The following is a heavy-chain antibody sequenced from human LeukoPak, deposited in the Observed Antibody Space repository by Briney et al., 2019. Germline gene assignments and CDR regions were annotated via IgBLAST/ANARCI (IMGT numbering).Heavy chain of an antibody. CDR1: GYTFTSYY. CDR2: INPSDGST. V-gene: IGHV1-46*01. J-gene: IGHJ4*02. D-gene: IGHD6-6*01. Sequence: EASVKVSCKASGYTFTSYYMHWVRQAPGQGLEWMGIINPSDGSTSYAQKFQGRVTMTRDTSTSTVYMELSSLRSEDTAVYYCARDPQYSSSWEYYFDYWGQGTLVTVSS. CDR3: ARDPQYSSSWEYYFDY.